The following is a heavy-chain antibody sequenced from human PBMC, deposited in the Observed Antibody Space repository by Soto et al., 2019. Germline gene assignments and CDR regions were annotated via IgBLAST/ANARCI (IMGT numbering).Heavy chain of an antibody. CDR2: IYFSGGT. CDR1: GGSISSYY. V-gene: IGHV4-59*12. D-gene: IGHD6-13*01. J-gene: IGHJ4*02. Sequence: SETLSLTCTVSGGSISSYYWSWIRQPPGKGLEWIGYIYFSGGTNYNPSLKSRVTISVDTFKNQFSLKLSSVTAADTAVYYCARESRSWYGSIWDYWGQGSLVTVSS. CDR3: ARESRSWYGSIWDY.